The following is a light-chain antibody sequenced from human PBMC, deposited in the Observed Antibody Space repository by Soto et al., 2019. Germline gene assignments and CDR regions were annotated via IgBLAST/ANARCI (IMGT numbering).Light chain of an antibody. J-gene: IGKJ3*01. CDR2: GAS. CDR3: QQYGSPLFT. Sequence: EIVLTQSPGTLSLSPGESATLSCRASQSVSSSYLAWYQQKPGQAPRLLIYGASSRATGIPDRFSGSGSGTDFTLTISRLEPEDFAVYYCQQYGSPLFTFGPGTKVDIK. CDR1: QSVSSSY. V-gene: IGKV3-20*01.